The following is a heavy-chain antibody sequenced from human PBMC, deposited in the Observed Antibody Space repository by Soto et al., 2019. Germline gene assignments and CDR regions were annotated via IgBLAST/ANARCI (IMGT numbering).Heavy chain of an antibody. CDR3: ARSSGSYSNWFDP. J-gene: IGHJ5*02. Sequence: GASVKVSCKTSGYTFTSYAMHWVRQAPGQRLEWMGWINAGNGNTKYSQKFQGRVTITRDTSASTAYMELSSLRSEDTAVYYCARSSGSYSNWFDPWGQGTLVTVSS. V-gene: IGHV1-3*01. CDR1: GYTFTSYA. CDR2: INAGNGNT. D-gene: IGHD1-26*01.